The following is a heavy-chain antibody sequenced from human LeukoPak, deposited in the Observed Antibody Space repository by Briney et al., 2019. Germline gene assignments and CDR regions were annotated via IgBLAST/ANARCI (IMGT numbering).Heavy chain of an antibody. D-gene: IGHD6-19*01. J-gene: IGHJ4*02. CDR1: GGSISSGSYY. CDR2: IYTSGST. Sequence: TLSLTCTVSGGSISSGSYYWSWIRQPAGKGLEWIGRIYTSGSTNYNPSLKSRVTISVDTPKNQFSLKLSSVTAADTAVYYCAREIAVAGLDYWGQGTLVTVSS. V-gene: IGHV4-61*02. CDR3: AREIAVAGLDY.